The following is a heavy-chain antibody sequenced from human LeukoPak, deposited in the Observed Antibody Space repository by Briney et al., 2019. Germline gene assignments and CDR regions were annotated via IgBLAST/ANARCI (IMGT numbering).Heavy chain of an antibody. Sequence: SETLSLTCTVSGGSTSSYYWSWIRQPPGKGLEWIGYIYYSGSTNYNPSLKSRVAISVDTSKNQFSLKLSSVTAADTAVYYCARVPYYYDSSGYYLFDYWGQGTLVTVSS. CDR3: ARVPYYYDSSGYYLFDY. CDR1: GGSTSSYY. J-gene: IGHJ4*02. CDR2: IYYSGST. V-gene: IGHV4-59*01. D-gene: IGHD3-22*01.